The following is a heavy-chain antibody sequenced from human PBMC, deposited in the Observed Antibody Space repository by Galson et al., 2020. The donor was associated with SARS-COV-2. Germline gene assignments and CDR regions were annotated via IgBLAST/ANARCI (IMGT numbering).Heavy chain of an antibody. V-gene: IGHV1-69*13. D-gene: IGHD1-1*01. CDR2: IIPIFGTA. CDR1: GGTFSSYA. CDR3: ARDPGTTGTTSSHAFDI. J-gene: IGHJ3*02. Sequence: SVKVSCKASGGTFSSYAISWVRQAPGQGLEWMGGIIPIFGTANYAQKFQGRVTITADESTSTAYMELSSLRSEDTAVYYCARDPGTTGTTSSHAFDIWGQGTMVTVSS.